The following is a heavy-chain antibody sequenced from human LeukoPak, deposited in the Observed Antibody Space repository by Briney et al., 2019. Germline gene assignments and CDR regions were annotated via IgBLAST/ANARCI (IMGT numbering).Heavy chain of an antibody. Sequence: GGSLRLSCAASGFTVSSNYMGWVRQSPGKGLEWVSVIYNDGRTFYGDPVKGRFIVSRDNSMSTLYLQMDSLSAEDTAVYYCARARGDGNFFFEYWGPGTLVTVSS. V-gene: IGHV3-66*02. CDR3: ARARGDGNFFFEY. J-gene: IGHJ4*02. CDR2: IYNDGRT. CDR1: GFTVSSNY. D-gene: IGHD1-7*01.